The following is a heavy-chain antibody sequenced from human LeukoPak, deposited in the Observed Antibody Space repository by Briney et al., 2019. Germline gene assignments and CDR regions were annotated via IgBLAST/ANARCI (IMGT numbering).Heavy chain of an antibody. D-gene: IGHD3-10*01. J-gene: IGHJ6*03. CDR1: GGSISSYY. CDR3: ARDLFDHYGSGNHYMDV. CDR2: IYYSGST. V-gene: IGHV4-59*01. Sequence: SETLSLTCTVSGGSISSYYWSWIRQPPGKGLEWIGYIYYSGSTNYNPSLKSRVTISVDTSKNQFSLKLSSVTAADTAVYYCARDLFDHYGSGNHYMDVWGKGTTVTVSS.